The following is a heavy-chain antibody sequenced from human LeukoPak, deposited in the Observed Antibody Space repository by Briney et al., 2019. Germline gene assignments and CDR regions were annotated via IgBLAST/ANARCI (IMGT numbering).Heavy chain of an antibody. CDR1: GYTFASYR. Sequence: AALKISCKASGYTFASYRTSCLRQAPGEGREWVGWFRAHSGNTKYAERVQGRASMTADTSTSTAYMELRSLRSDDTALYYCARVSCGYNCHYAMDVWGQGTTVTVSS. CDR2: FRAHSGNT. J-gene: IGHJ6*02. CDR3: ARVSCGYNCHYAMDV. V-gene: IGHV1-18*01. D-gene: IGHD5-18*01.